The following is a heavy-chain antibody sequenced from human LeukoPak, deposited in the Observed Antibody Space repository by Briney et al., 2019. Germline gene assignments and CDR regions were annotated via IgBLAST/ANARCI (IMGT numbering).Heavy chain of an antibody. CDR1: GFTFSNYW. J-gene: IGHJ5*02. V-gene: IGHV3-74*01. Sequence: GGSLRLSCAASGFTFSNYWMHWVRQAPGKGLVWVSRINSDGSSTNYADSVKGRFTISRDNAKNTLYLQMNSLRAEDTAVYYCARVAVVGAWRLDPWGQGTLVTVSS. CDR3: ARVAVVGAWRLDP. D-gene: IGHD1-26*01. CDR2: INSDGSST.